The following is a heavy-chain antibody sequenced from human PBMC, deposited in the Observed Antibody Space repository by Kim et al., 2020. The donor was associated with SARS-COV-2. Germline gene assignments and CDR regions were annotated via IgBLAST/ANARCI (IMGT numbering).Heavy chain of an antibody. V-gene: IGHV3-43*02. D-gene: IGHD6-6*01. Sequence: GGSLRLSCAASGFTFSSYAMHWVRQPPGKGLEWVSLISGDGGTTYYADSVKGRFTISRDNSDNSLYLQMNSLRTEETALYYCAKDGSSSSGPFDYWGQGTLVTVSS. CDR3: AKDGSSSSGPFDY. CDR1: GFTFSSYA. J-gene: IGHJ4*02. CDR2: ISGDGGTT.